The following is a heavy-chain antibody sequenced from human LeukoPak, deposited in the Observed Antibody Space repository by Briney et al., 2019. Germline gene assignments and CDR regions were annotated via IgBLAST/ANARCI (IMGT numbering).Heavy chain of an antibody. CDR1: GYTFTSYW. Sequence: GESLKISCKGSGYTFTSYWIAWVRQMPGKGLEWMGIIYPGDSDTRYSPSLQGQVTISADKSISTAYLQWSSLKASDTAMYYCARHSEYGDYGTFDPWGQGTLVTVSS. D-gene: IGHD4-17*01. V-gene: IGHV5-51*01. CDR3: ARHSEYGDYGTFDP. J-gene: IGHJ5*02. CDR2: IYPGDSDT.